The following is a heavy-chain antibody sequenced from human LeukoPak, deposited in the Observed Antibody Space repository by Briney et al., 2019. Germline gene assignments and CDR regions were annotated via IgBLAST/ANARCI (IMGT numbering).Heavy chain of an antibody. Sequence: PGGSLRLSCAAPGFTFRIYDMHWVRQAPGQGLEWVAVMSNDGTNEYYGDSVKGRFTISRDNSRNTLHLQMNSLRPDDTAVYYCAKSIRVIGTTALDYWGPGTLVTVSS. J-gene: IGHJ4*02. V-gene: IGHV3-30*18. CDR3: AKSIRVIGTTALDY. CDR2: MSNDGTNE. D-gene: IGHD1-20*01. CDR1: GFTFRIYD.